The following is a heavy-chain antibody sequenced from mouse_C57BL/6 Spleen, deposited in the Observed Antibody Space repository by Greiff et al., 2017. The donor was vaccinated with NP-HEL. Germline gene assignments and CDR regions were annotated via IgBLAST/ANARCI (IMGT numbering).Heavy chain of an antibody. CDR1: GYAFSSYW. J-gene: IGHJ2*01. CDR3: ARNPYYGNYDY. CDR2: IYPGDGDT. V-gene: IGHV1-80*01. D-gene: IGHD2-10*01. Sequence: VQLQQSGAELVKPGASVKISCKASGYAFSSYWMNWVKQRPGKGLEWIGQIYPGDGDTNYNGKFKGKATLTADKSSRTAYMQLSSLTSEDSAVYFCARNPYYGNYDYWGQGTTLTVSS.